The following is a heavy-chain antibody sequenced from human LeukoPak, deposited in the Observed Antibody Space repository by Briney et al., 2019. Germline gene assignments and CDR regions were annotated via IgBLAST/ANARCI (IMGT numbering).Heavy chain of an antibody. D-gene: IGHD4-11*01. CDR2: INPNSGGT. J-gene: IGHJ4*02. Sequence: GASVKVSCKASGYTFTGYYMHWVRQAPGQGLERMGWINPNSGGTNYAQKFQGRVTMTRDTSISTAYMELSRLRSDDTAVYYCARDGDYSNYGFDYWGQGTLVTVSS. CDR3: ARDGDYSNYGFDY. V-gene: IGHV1-2*02. CDR1: GYTFTGYY.